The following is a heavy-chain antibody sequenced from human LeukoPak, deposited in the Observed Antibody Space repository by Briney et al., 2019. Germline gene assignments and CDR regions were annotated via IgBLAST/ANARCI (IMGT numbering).Heavy chain of an antibody. CDR2: IYGSESDT. D-gene: IGHD6-13*01. CDR1: GYSFTSYW. Sequence: GESLKISCKGSGYSFTSYWIGWVRQMPGKGLEWMGIIYGSESDTRYSPSFEGQVTISADKSISTAYLQWSSLKASDTAIYYCARQRNIESAGSDYYGMDVWGKGTTVTVSS. J-gene: IGHJ6*04. V-gene: IGHV5-51*01. CDR3: ARQRNIESAGSDYYGMDV.